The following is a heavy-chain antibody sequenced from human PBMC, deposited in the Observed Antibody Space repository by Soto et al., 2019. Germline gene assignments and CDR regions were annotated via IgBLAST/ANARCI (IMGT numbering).Heavy chain of an antibody. Sequence: GASVKVSCKVSGYTLTELSMHWVRQAPGKGLEWMGGFDPEDGETIYAQKFQGRVTMTEDTSTDTAYMELRSLRSEDTAVYYCARVPPARVGATSPDSWGQGTLVTVSS. V-gene: IGHV1-24*01. J-gene: IGHJ4*02. D-gene: IGHD1-26*01. CDR2: FDPEDGET. CDR1: GYTLTELS. CDR3: ARVPPARVGATSPDS.